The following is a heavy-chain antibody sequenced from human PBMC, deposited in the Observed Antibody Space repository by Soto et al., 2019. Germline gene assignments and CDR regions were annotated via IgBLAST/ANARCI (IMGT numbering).Heavy chain of an antibody. V-gene: IGHV1-69*04. CDR3: ARDILFDY. D-gene: IGHD2-15*01. J-gene: IGHJ4*02. CDR2: IIPILGIA. Sequence: SVKVSCKASGGAFSSYTISWVRQAPGQGLEWMGRIIPILGIANYAQKFQGRVTITRDTSASTAYMELSSLRSEDTAVYYCARDILFDYWGQGTLVTVSS. CDR1: GGAFSSYT.